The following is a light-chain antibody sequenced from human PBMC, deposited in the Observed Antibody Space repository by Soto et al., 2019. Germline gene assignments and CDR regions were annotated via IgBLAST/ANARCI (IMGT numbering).Light chain of an antibody. Sequence: ESVLTQSPSSLSLSPVESATLSCRASQSLSSSYLAWYQQKAGQAPRLLIYGASSRATGIPDRFSGSGSGTDFTLTITRLEPEDFAVYYCQLYGRSITFGQGTRWRL. J-gene: IGKJ5*01. CDR1: QSLSSSY. CDR2: GAS. V-gene: IGKV3-20*01. CDR3: QLYGRSIT.